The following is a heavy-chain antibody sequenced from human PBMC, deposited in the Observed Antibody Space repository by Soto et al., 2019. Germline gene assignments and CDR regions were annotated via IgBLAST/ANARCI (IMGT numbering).Heavy chain of an antibody. J-gene: IGHJ4*02. CDR2: IWYDGSNK. V-gene: IGHV3-33*01. Sequence: GGSLRLSCAASGFTFSSYGMHWVRQAPGKGLEWVAVIWYDGSNKYYADSVKGRFTISRDNSKNTLYLQMNSLRAEDTAVYYCARGLRFLEWLPFDYWGQGTLVTVSS. CDR1: GFTFSSYG. CDR3: ARGLRFLEWLPFDY. D-gene: IGHD3-3*01.